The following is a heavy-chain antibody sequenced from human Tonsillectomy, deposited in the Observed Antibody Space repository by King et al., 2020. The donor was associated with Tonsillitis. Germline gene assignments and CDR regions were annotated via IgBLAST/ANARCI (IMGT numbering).Heavy chain of an antibody. CDR2: ISAYNGNT. Sequence: QLVQSGAEVKKPGASVKVSCKASGYTFTNYGISWVRQAPGQGLEWMGWISAYNGNTNYAQKLQGRVTMTTDTSTNIAYMELRSLRSDDTAVYYCARSEVAYYYDSSGYHTGDYWGQGTLVTVSS. CDR1: GYTFTNYG. CDR3: ARSEVAYYYDSSGYHTGDY. D-gene: IGHD3-22*01. J-gene: IGHJ4*02. V-gene: IGHV1-18*01.